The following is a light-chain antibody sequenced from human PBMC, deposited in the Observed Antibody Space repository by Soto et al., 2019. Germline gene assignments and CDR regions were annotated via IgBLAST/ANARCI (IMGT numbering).Light chain of an antibody. CDR1: QSVGSH. CDR3: QQRHMWPIT. V-gene: IGKV3-11*01. J-gene: IGKJ5*01. Sequence: EIVLTQSPATLSLSPGERATLSCRASQSVGSHLAWYQQKPGQAPRLLMYGASSRATGIPDRFSGGGSGADFTLTISSLEPEDPAVYYCQQRHMWPITFGQGTRLEI. CDR2: GAS.